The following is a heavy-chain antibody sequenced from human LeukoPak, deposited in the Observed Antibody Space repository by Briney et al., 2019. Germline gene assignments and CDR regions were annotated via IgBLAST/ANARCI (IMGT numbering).Heavy chain of an antibody. Sequence: SETLSLTCAVYGGSFSGYYWSWIRQPPGKGLEWIGYIYYSGSTNYNPSLKSRVTISVDTSKNQFSLKLSSVTAADTAVYYCARERHGDYVDYWGQGTLVTVSS. CDR3: ARERHGDYVDY. CDR2: IYYSGST. V-gene: IGHV4-59*01. CDR1: GGSFSGYY. J-gene: IGHJ4*02. D-gene: IGHD4-17*01.